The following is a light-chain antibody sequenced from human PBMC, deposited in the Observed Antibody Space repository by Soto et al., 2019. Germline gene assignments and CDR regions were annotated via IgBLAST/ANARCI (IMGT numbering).Light chain of an antibody. V-gene: IGLV1-47*01. CDR2: RNN. J-gene: IGLJ2*01. CDR3: AAWDDSLSAPV. CDR1: SSNIGSNY. Sequence: QSVLTQPPSASWTPGQRVTISCSGSSSNIGSNYVYWYQQLPGTAPKLLIYRNNQRPSGVPDRFSGSKSGTSASLAISGLRSEDEADYYCAAWDDSLSAPVFGGGTKLTVL.